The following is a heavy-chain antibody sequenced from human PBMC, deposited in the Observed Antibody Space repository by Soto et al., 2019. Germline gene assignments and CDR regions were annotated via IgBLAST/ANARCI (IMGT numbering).Heavy chain of an antibody. D-gene: IGHD5-18*01. J-gene: IGHJ5*02. V-gene: IGHV4-34*01. CDR3: ARGVNGYSNGHNWFDP. CDR2: INHSGST. CDR1: GGSFSGYY. Sequence: PSETLSLTCAVYGGSFSGYYWSWIRQPPGKGLEWIGEINHSGSTNYNPSLKSRVTISVDTSKNQFSLKLSSVTAADTAVYYCARGVNGYSNGHNWFDPWGQGTLVTVTS.